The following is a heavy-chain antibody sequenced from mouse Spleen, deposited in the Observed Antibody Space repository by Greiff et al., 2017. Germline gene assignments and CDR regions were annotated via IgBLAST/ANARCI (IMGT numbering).Heavy chain of an antibody. Sequence: VQLKQSGAELVRPGASVKLSCTASGFNIKDDYMHWVKQRPEQGLEWIGLIDPENGDTEYASKFQGKATITADTSSNTAYLQLSRLESEDTAVYDCTSYDGGFAYWGQGTLVTVSA. CDR2: IDPENGDT. D-gene: IGHD2-3*01. J-gene: IGHJ3*01. CDR1: GFNIKDDY. CDR3: TSYDGGFAY. V-gene: IGHV14-4*01.